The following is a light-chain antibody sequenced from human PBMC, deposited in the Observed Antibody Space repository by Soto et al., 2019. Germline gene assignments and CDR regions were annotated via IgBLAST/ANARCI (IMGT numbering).Light chain of an antibody. CDR2: DAS. Sequence: EIVFTQSPATLSLSPGERATLSCRASQSVSTYLAWYQQKPGQAPRLLIYDASNRATGIPARFSGRGSGTNFTLTISTLEPEDFAVYYCQQRWTFGQGPKVDIK. CDR3: QQRWT. J-gene: IGKJ1*01. V-gene: IGKV3-11*01. CDR1: QSVSTY.